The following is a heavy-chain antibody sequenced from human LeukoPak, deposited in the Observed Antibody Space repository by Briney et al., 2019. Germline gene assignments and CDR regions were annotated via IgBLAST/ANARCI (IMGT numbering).Heavy chain of an antibody. CDR2: IKHVESEK. V-gene: IGHV3-7*01. D-gene: IGHD2-15*01. Sequence: PGGSLRLSCVVSGFTFSSYWMSWVRQPPAKGLEWVANIKHVESEKDYVDSAKGRCTTITVNPKNSLYLHMNSLRAEDTAVYYCARGPLQGLVVVRATEYYDMDVWGKGTTVTVSS. J-gene: IGHJ6*03. CDR3: ARGPLQGLVVVRATEYYDMDV. CDR1: GFTFSSYW.